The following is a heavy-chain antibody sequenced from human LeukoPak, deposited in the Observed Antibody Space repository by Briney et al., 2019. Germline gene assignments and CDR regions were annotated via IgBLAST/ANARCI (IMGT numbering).Heavy chain of an antibody. J-gene: IGHJ4*02. D-gene: IGHD3-9*01. Sequence: PGGSLRLSSAASVFTFSTYAMHWGRQAPGKGLEWVAVISYDGSNKYYADSVKGRFTISRDNSKNTLYLQMNSLRTEDTAVYYCERSGRDFDWLFSPDCGQGTLVTVSS. V-gene: IGHV3-30-3*01. CDR3: ERSGRDFDWLFSPD. CDR2: ISYDGSNK. CDR1: VFTFSTYA.